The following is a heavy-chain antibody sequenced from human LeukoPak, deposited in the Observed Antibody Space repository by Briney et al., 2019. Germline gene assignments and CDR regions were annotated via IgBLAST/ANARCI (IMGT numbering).Heavy chain of an antibody. CDR3: ARYSELAQRTYFDY. V-gene: IGHV4-59*10. J-gene: IGHJ4*02. CDR1: GGSISSYY. Sequence: SETLSLTCAVSGGSISSYYWSWIRQPAGKGPEWIGRIYTSGSTNYNPSLKSRVTISVDTSKSQFSLKLSSVTAADTAVYYCARYSELAQRTYFDYWGQGTLVTVSS. CDR2: IYTSGST. D-gene: IGHD6-13*01.